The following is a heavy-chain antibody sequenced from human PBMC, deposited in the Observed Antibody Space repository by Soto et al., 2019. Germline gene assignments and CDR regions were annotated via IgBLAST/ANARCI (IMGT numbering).Heavy chain of an antibody. CDR1: VFTFSSYS. V-gene: IGHV3-48*02. D-gene: IGHD5-18*01. CDR2: ISSSSSTI. J-gene: IGHJ4*02. Sequence: EVQLVESGGGLVQPGGSLRLSCAASVFTFSSYSMNWVRQAPGKGLEWVSYISSSSSTIYYADSVKGRFTISRDNAKNSLDLQMNSLRDEDTAVYYCATDLDTALVEANPFDYWGQGTLVTVSS. CDR3: ATDLDTALVEANPFDY.